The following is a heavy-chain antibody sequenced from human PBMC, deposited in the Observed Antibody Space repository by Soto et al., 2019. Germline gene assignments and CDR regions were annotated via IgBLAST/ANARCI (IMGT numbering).Heavy chain of an antibody. CDR2: FNPANQNT. D-gene: IGHD2-21*02. V-gene: IGHV1-18*01. J-gene: IGHJ4*02. Sequence: QVQLVQSGTEVKRPGASVKVSCKASGYTFSNYGVSWMRQAPGQGLEWVGWFNPANQNTNYEQKFQDRAAMTADTSTSTAYMELRGIRSDDTAVDYCARVKFGDPVDFWGQGTLVTVAS. CDR3: ARVKFGDPVDF. CDR1: GYTFSNYG.